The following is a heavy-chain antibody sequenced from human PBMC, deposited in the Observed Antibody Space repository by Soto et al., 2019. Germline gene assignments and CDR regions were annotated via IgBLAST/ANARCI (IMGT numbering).Heavy chain of an antibody. V-gene: IGHV4-59*08. J-gene: IGHJ4*02. CDR1: GGSISSYY. Sequence: QVQLQESGPGLVKPSETLSLTCTVSGGSISSYYWSWIRQPPGKGLEWIGYIYYSGSTNYNPSLMSRVTISVDTSKNQFSLKLSSVTAADTAVYYCATSDVLRYFDWLLFHYWGQGTLVTVSS. D-gene: IGHD3-9*01. CDR2: IYYSGST. CDR3: ATSDVLRYFDWLLFHY.